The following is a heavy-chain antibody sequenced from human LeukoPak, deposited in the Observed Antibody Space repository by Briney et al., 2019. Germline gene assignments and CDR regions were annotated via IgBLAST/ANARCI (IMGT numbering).Heavy chain of an antibody. J-gene: IGHJ4*02. V-gene: IGHV3-53*05. CDR2: IHSGGST. CDR1: GFTISSNY. CDR3: ARDRANYFDY. Sequence: GGSLRLSCAASGFTISSNYMSWVRQAPGKGLEWVSVIHSGGSTYYADSVKGRFTISRDNSKNTLYLQMNSLRAEDTAVYYCARDRANYFDYWGQGTLVTVSS.